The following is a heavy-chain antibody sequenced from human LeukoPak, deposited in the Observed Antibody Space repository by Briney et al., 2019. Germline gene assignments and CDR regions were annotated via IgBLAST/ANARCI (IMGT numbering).Heavy chain of an antibody. J-gene: IGHJ6*02. CDR3: AKDAKYRSSPSSSYGMDV. Sequence: GGSLRLSCAASGFTFSSYAMSWVRQAPGKGLEWVSAISGSGGSTYYADSVKGRFTISRDNSKNTLYLQMNGLRAEDTAVYYCAKDAKYRSSPSSSYGMDVWGQGTTVTVSS. V-gene: IGHV3-23*01. CDR1: GFTFSSYA. CDR2: ISGSGGST. D-gene: IGHD2-2*01.